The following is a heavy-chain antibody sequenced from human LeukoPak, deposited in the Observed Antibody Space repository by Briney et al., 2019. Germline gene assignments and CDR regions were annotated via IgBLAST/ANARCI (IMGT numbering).Heavy chain of an antibody. CDR3: ASVREWQLQNAPFDS. CDR1: GFTFSRYW. CDR2: IKQDGSEK. V-gene: IGHV3-7*01. Sequence: GGSLRLSCEASGFTFSRYWMHWVRQAPGKGLEWVANIKQDGSEKYYVDSVKGRFTISRDNAKNSLYLQMNSLRAEDTAVYYCASVREWQLQNAPFDSWGQGILVTVSS. D-gene: IGHD1-26*01. J-gene: IGHJ5*01.